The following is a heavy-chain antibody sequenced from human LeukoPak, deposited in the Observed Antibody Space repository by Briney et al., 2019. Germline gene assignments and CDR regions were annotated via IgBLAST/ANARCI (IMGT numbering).Heavy chain of an antibody. CDR3: ARRGTYCSSTSCYTGSWFDP. Sequence: ASVKVSCKASGYTFTSYGISWVRQAPGQGLEWMGWISAYNGNTNYAQKLQGRVTMTTDTSTSTAYMELRSLRSEDTAVYYCARRGTYCSSTSCYTGSWFDPWGQGTLVTVSS. CDR2: ISAYNGNT. CDR1: GYTFTSYG. J-gene: IGHJ5*02. D-gene: IGHD2-2*02. V-gene: IGHV1-18*01.